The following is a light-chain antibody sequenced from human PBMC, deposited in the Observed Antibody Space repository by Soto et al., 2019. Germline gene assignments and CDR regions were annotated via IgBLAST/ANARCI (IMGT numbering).Light chain of an antibody. CDR3: SSYTSSSTSLV. V-gene: IGLV2-14*01. CDR1: SSDVGGYNY. Sequence: QSALTQPASVSGSPGQSITISCTGTSSDVGGYNYVSWYQQHPGKAPELMIYEVSNRPSGVSNRFSGSKSGNTASLTISGLQAEDEADYYCSSYTSSSTSLVFGGGTKLTVL. J-gene: IGLJ2*01. CDR2: EVS.